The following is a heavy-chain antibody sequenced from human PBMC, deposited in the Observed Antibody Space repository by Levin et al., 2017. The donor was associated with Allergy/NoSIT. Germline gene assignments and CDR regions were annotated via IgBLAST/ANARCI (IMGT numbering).Heavy chain of an antibody. CDR2: IYYTGHT. CDR1: GDSISSDY. CDR3: ARGLRTSGAGIVYFDA. Sequence: SETLSLTCTVPGDSISSDYWTWFRQPPGQTLEWIAYIYYTGHTNYNPSLKSRASISLQKSNNQFSLTLSSVTVADTAVYYCARGLRTSGAGIVYFDAWGQGTVVTVSS. V-gene: IGHV4-59*08. D-gene: IGHD3-10*01. J-gene: IGHJ4*01.